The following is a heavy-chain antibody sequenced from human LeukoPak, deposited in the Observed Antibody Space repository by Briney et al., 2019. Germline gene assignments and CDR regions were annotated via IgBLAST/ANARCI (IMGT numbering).Heavy chain of an antibody. J-gene: IGHJ4*02. D-gene: IGHD2-2*01. V-gene: IGHV4-39*01. CDR2: IYYSGST. CDR3: ARRYYCNSTSCYWNY. Sequence: PSETLSLTCTVSGGSISSSSYYWGWIRQPPGKGLEWIGSIYYSGSTYYNPSLKSRVTISVDTSKNQFSLKLSSVTAADTAVYYCARRYYCNSTSCYWNYWGQGTLVTVSS. CDR1: GGSISSSSYY.